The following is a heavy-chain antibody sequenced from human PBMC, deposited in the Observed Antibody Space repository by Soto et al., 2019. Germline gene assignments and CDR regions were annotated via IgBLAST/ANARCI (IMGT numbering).Heavy chain of an antibody. Sequence: GGSPRLSCTASGFTFGDYAMSWFRQAPGKGLEWVGFIRSKAYGGTTEYAASVKGRFTISRDDSKSIAYLQMNSLKTEDTAVYYCTRDDCSGGSCYPSPFDYWGQGTLVTVSS. CDR3: TRDDCSGGSCYPSPFDY. J-gene: IGHJ4*02. D-gene: IGHD2-15*01. CDR1: GFTFGDYA. V-gene: IGHV3-49*03. CDR2: IRSKAYGGTT.